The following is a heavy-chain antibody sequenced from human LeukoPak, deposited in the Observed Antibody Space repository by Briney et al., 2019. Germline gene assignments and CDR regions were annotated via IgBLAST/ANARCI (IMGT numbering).Heavy chain of an antibody. Sequence: GGSLRLSCAASGFAFSNYWMHWVRQAPGKGLVWVSRINSVGSSTSYADSVKGRFTISRDNAKNTLYLQMNSLRAEDTAVYYCARDMDRYYMDVWGKGTTVTVSS. J-gene: IGHJ6*03. D-gene: IGHD3-10*01. CDR2: INSVGSST. V-gene: IGHV3-74*01. CDR1: GFAFSNYW. CDR3: ARDMDRYYMDV.